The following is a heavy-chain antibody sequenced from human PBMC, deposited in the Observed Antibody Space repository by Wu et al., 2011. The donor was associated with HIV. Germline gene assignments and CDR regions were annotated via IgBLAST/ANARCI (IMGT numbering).Heavy chain of an antibody. D-gene: IGHD6-19*01. CDR1: GFTFSSYS. CDR2: ISSSSSYI. V-gene: IGHV3-21*01. J-gene: IGHJ4*02. Sequence: RLSCAASGFTFSSYSMNWVRQAPGKGLEWVSSISSSSSYIYYADSVKGRFTISRDNAKNSLYLQMNSLRAEDTAVYYCARGTPGIAVAGTGPYYFDYWGQGTLVTVSS. CDR3: ARGTPGIAVAGTGPYYFDY.